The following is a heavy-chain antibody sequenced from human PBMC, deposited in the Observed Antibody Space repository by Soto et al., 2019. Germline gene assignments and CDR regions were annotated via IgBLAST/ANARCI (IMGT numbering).Heavy chain of an antibody. D-gene: IGHD3-22*01. Sequence: EVQLVESGGDLIQPGGSLRLSCAASGFSFSSYSMNWVRQAPGKGLEWISYIPRSGDAMYADSVKGRFTISRDNAKSSLYLQMNSLGAEDTATYYCATGYYDSSGYYFDYWGQGTLVTVSS. CDR1: GFSFSSYS. V-gene: IGHV3-48*01. CDR2: IPRSGDA. CDR3: ATGYYDSSGYYFDY. J-gene: IGHJ4*02.